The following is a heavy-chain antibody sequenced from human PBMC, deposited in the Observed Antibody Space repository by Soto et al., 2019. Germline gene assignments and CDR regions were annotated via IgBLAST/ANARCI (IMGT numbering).Heavy chain of an antibody. V-gene: IGHV3-21*01. CDR2: ISSSSSYI. D-gene: IGHD3-3*01. Sequence: EVQLVESGGGLVKPGGSLRLSCAASGFTFSSYSMNWVRQAPGKGLEWVSSISSSSSYIYYADSVKGRFTISRDNAKNSLYLQMNSLRAEDTAVYYCARSGIGRFLEWSENYYYYYGMDVWGQGTTVTVSS. J-gene: IGHJ6*02. CDR3: ARSGIGRFLEWSENYYYYYGMDV. CDR1: GFTFSSYS.